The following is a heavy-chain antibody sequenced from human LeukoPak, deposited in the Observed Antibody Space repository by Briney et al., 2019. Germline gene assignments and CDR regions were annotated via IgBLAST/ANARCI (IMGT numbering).Heavy chain of an antibody. V-gene: IGHV4-4*02. D-gene: IGHD4-17*01. Sequence: SGTLSLTCSVSGGFISNSNWWSWVRQPPRKGLEWIGEIYYSGNTNYNPSLKSRVTISVDKSKNQVSLKLTSVTAADTAVYYCARVPDYGDLYDAFDIWGQGTMVTVSS. CDR1: GGFISNSNW. J-gene: IGHJ3*02. CDR3: ARVPDYGDLYDAFDI. CDR2: IYYSGNT.